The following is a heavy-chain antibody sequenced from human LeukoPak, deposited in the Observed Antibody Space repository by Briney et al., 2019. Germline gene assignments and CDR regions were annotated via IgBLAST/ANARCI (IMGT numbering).Heavy chain of an antibody. CDR3: ARHYPPDYTFDC. V-gene: IGHV4-59*08. J-gene: IGHJ4*02. CDR2: IDYSGSP. Sequence: SESLSLTCTVSGASISSYYWSWMRQPPGKRLEWIGYIDYSGSPNYNPSLKSRVTISVDTSKNQFSLKLSSVTAADTAVYFCARHYPPDYTFDCWGRGTLVTVSS. D-gene: IGHD4-11*01. CDR1: GASISSYY.